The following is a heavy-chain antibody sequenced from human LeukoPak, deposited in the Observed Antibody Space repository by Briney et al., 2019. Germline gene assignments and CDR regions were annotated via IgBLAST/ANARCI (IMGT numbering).Heavy chain of an antibody. Sequence: PSETLSLTCTVSGYSISSGYYWGWIRQPPGKGLEWIGSIYHSGSTYYNPSLKSRVTISVDRSKNRFSLKLSSVTAADTAVYYCAKYRRAFDIWGQGTMVTVSS. D-gene: IGHD5-12*01. CDR3: AKYRRAFDI. CDR1: GYSISSGYY. J-gene: IGHJ3*02. CDR2: IYHSGST. V-gene: IGHV4-38-2*02.